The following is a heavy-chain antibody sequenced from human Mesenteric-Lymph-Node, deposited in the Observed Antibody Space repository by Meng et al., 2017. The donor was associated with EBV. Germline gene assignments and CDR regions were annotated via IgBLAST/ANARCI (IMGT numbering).Heavy chain of an antibody. D-gene: IGHD3-16*01. Sequence: QVQLVQSGAEVKKPGASVKVSCTGYILTKSSMHWVRQAPGRGLEWMGGVDPENDETTYAQKFQGRVTMTDDISTDTAYMELSSLRSEDTAVYYCATGGGGAHDYWGQGTLGTVSS. V-gene: IGHV1-24*01. CDR2: VDPENDET. J-gene: IGHJ4*02. CDR1: GYILTKSS. CDR3: ATGGGGAHDY.